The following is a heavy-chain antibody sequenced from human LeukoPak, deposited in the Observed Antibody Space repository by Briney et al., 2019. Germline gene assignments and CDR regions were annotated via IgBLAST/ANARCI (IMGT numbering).Heavy chain of an antibody. CDR1: GGSISSGGYY. J-gene: IGHJ6*02. CDR3: ARLPEKGPYYYYGMDV. CDR2: IYYSGST. Sequence: SETLSLTCTVSGGSISSGGYYLSWIRQHPGTGLEWIGYIYYSGSTYYNPSLKSRVTISVDTSKNQFSLKLSSVTAADTAVYYCARLPEKGPYYYYGMDVWGQGTTVTVSS. V-gene: IGHV4-31*03.